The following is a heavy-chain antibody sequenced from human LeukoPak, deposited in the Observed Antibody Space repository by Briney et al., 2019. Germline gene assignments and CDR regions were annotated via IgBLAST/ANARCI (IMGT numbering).Heavy chain of an antibody. CDR1: GFTFSSYE. V-gene: IGHV3-48*03. Sequence: GGSLRLSCAASGFTFSSYEMNWVRQAPGKGLEWVSYISSTGSTIHYADSVKGRFTISRDNAKKSLYLQMNSLRVEDTAIYYCAKGQELDDGVFDSWGQGTLVTVSS. CDR2: ISSTGSTI. D-gene: IGHD1-1*01. CDR3: AKGQELDDGVFDS. J-gene: IGHJ4*02.